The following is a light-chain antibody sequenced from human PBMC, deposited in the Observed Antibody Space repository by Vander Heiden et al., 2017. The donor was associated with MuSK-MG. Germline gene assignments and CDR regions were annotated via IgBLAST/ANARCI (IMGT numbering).Light chain of an antibody. J-gene: IGKJ1*01. V-gene: IGKV1-6*02. CDR3: RQDYNYPWT. CDR2: AAS. Sequence: ATHMTQSPSSLSASVADRLTITCRASQGIGNDLGWYKQKQGTAPKLLIYAASNLETGVPSRCSGSGSGTDFTLTISSLQPEDFATYFCRQDYNYPWTFGQGTTVEVK. CDR1: QGIGND.